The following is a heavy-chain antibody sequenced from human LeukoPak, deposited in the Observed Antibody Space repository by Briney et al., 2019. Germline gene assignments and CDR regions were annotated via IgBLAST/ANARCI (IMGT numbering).Heavy chain of an antibody. CDR1: EFTLRSYS. CDR3: ARDASGSSIGLIDF. CDR2: ISTSSTHI. D-gene: IGHD1-26*01. V-gene: IGHV3-21*01. Sequence: PGGSLRLSCAASEFTLRSYSMHWVRQAPGKGLEWVSYISTSSTHIYYADLVRGRFSISRDNAKNSLYLHMNSLKADDTAVYYCARDASGSSIGLIDFWGQGTLVTVSS. J-gene: IGHJ4*02.